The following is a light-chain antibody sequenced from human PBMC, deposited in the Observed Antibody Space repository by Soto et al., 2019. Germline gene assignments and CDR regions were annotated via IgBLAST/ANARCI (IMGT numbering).Light chain of an antibody. CDR2: LGS. J-gene: IGKJ5*01. Sequence: DIVMTQSPLSLPVTPGEPASISCRSSQSLLHSNGYNYLDWYLQKPGQSPQLLIYLGSNRATGVPDRFSGSGSGTGFTLKISRVEAEDVGVYYCMQALQTPTTFGQGTRLEI. V-gene: IGKV2-28*01. CDR1: QSLLHSNGYNY. CDR3: MQALQTPTT.